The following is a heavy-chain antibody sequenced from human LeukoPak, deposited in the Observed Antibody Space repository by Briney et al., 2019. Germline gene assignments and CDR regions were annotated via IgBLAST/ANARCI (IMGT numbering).Heavy chain of an antibody. Sequence: PGGSLSLSCAASGFTVSSNYMSWGRQAPGEGLEWVSAISGGGGSTYYADSVKGRFTISSDNSKNTLYLQMNGLRAEDTAVYYCARGYSSSSWSLFDYWGQGTLVTVSS. V-gene: IGHV3-23*01. D-gene: IGHD6-6*01. CDR2: ISGGGGST. CDR1: GFTVSSNY. CDR3: ARGYSSSSWSLFDY. J-gene: IGHJ4*02.